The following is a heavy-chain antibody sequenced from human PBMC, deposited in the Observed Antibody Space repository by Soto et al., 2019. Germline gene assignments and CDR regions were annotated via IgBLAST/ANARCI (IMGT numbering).Heavy chain of an antibody. CDR3: ARGYGGFDH. D-gene: IGHD5-18*01. Sequence: XETLSVPCTVAGGSIVSIYWGWIRQPPGKRLDWIGYSYYSGSTTYNPSLKSRVTISVDTSKNQVSLKLSSVTAADTALYYCARGYGGFDHWGQGTLVTISS. J-gene: IGHJ4*02. CDR1: GGSIVSIY. CDR2: SYYSGST. V-gene: IGHV4-59*12.